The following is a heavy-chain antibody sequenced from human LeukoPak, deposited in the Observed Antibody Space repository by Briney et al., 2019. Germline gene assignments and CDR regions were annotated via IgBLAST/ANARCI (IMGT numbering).Heavy chain of an antibody. V-gene: IGHV3-53*01. CDR1: GFTVSSYY. CDR2: IYSGGTT. D-gene: IGHD3/OR15-3a*01. Sequence: GESLRLSCAASGFTVSSYYMTWVRQAPGKGLEWVSVIYSGGTTYYADSVKGRFTISRDNPKNTLYLQMNSLRAEDTAVYFCAKRGVVIRVILVGFHKEAYYFESWGQGALVTVSS. CDR3: AKRGVVIRVILVGFHKEAYYFES. J-gene: IGHJ4*02.